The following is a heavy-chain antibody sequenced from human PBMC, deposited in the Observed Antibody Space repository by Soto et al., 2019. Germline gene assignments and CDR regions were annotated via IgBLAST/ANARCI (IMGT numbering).Heavy chain of an antibody. J-gene: IGHJ6*02. D-gene: IGHD3-3*01. V-gene: IGHV3-11*01. CDR3: ARGQDVGVAIPYYGMDV. CDR2: ISSSGSTI. Sequence: QVQLVESGGGLVKPGGSLRLSCAASGFTFSDYYMSWIRQAPGRGLEWVSYISSSGSTIYYADSVKGRFTISRDNAKNSLYLQMNRLRAEDTAVYYCARGQDVGVAIPYYGMDVWGQGTTVTVSS. CDR1: GFTFSDYY.